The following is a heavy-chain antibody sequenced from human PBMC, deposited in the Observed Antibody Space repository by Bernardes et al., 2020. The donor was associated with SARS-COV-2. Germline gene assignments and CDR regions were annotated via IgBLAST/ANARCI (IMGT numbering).Heavy chain of an antibody. Sequence: GGSLRLSCAASGFIFSRNAMTWVRQAPGKGLEWVSGISGSGGSTYYADSVKGRFTISRDNSNNTLYLEMNSLKAEDTAIYFCAKCIQGSYGMDVWGQGTTVTVS. D-gene: IGHD5-18*01. CDR3: AKCIQGSYGMDV. V-gene: IGHV3-23*01. CDR1: GFIFSRNA. J-gene: IGHJ6*02. CDR2: ISGSGGST.